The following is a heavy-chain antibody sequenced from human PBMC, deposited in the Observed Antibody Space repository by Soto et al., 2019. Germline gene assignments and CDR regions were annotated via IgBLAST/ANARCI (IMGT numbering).Heavy chain of an antibody. CDR3: ARAPDYGDYFHYYYGMDV. D-gene: IGHD4-17*01. CDR1: GYTLTELS. V-gene: IGHV1-2*02. J-gene: IGHJ6*02. Sequence: ASVEVSCKVSGYTLTELSMHWVRQAPGKGLEWMGWINPNSGGTNYAQKFQGRVTMTRDTSISTAYMELSRLRSDDTAVYYCARAPDYGDYFHYYYGMDVWGQGTTVTVSS. CDR2: INPNSGGT.